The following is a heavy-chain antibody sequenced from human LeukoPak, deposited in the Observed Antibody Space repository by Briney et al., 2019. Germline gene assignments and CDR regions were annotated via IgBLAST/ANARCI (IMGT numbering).Heavy chain of an antibody. CDR1: GGSLSGYY. J-gene: IGHJ4*02. CDR2: INHSGTT. V-gene: IGHV4-34*01. Sequence: SETLSLTSAVHGGSLSGYYWSWIRQPPAPAPEWTGEINHSGTTNYNPSVRGRVTISVDTSKNQFSLKLSSVTAADTAVYYCARGRGGITMIVVASRRLYYFDYWGQGTLVTVSS. CDR3: ARGRGGITMIVVASRRLYYFDY. D-gene: IGHD3-22*01.